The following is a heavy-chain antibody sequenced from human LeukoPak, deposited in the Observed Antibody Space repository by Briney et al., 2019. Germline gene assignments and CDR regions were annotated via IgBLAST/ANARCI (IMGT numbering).Heavy chain of an antibody. CDR1: GYSFITYW. V-gene: IGHV5-51*01. CDR3: ARGYTYGLFDY. J-gene: IGHJ4*02. D-gene: IGHD5-18*01. CDR2: IYPGDSDT. Sequence: GESLKISCKGSGYSFITYWIGWVRQMPGKGLEWMGIIYPGDSDTRYSPSFRGQVTISADKSISTAFLQWSSLKASDTAMYHWARGYTYGLFDYWGQGTLVTVSS.